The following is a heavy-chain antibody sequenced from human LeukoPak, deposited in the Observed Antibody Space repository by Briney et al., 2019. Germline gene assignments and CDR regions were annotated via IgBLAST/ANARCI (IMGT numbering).Heavy chain of an antibody. Sequence: SETLSLICTVSGDSISTYYWSWIRQPPGKGLEWIGYIYYSGSTNYNPSLKSRVTISVDTSKNQFSLKLSSVTAADTAVYYCARESSGNFPYYFDYWGQGTLVTVSS. CDR2: IYYSGST. CDR3: ARESSGNFPYYFDY. CDR1: GDSISTYY. D-gene: IGHD1-26*01. V-gene: IGHV4-59*01. J-gene: IGHJ4*02.